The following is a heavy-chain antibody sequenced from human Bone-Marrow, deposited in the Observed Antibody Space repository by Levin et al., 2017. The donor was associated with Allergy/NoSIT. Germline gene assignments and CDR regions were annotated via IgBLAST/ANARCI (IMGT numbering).Heavy chain of an antibody. V-gene: IGHV3-7*01. CDR2: INQGGGEK. D-gene: IGHD2-15*01. Sequence: PGESLKISCAASGFTLSTYWMTWVRQAPGKGLEWVANINQGGGEKFYVDSVKGRFTISRDNAQNSLFLQMDSLRVDDTAVYYCARDRHRNDIDLWGQGTLVTVSS. J-gene: IGHJ4*02. CDR3: ARDRHRNDIDL. CDR1: GFTLSTYW.